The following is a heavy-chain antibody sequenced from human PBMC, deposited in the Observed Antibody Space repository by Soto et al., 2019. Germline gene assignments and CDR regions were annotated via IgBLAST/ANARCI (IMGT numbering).Heavy chain of an antibody. V-gene: IGHV4-59*01. J-gene: IGHJ4*02. CDR3: ARFYDFWTGFRGHFDY. D-gene: IGHD3-3*01. CDR2: IYHNGDT. Sequence: SETLSLTCNVSGDSITSYLWSWIRQPPGKGLEWIGYIYHNGDTKYNPSLKSRVTISVDTSRNQFSMNLKSVTAADTAVYYCARFYDFWTGFRGHFDYWGQGILVTVSS. CDR1: GDSITSYL.